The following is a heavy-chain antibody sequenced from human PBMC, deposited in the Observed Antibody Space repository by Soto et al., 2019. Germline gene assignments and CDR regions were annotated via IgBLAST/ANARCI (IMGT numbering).Heavy chain of an antibody. D-gene: IGHD3-10*01. CDR1: GFTFNNYA. CDR3: AKLGSSAWSPHYYFDY. J-gene: IGHJ4*02. Sequence: EVQLLESGGGLVQPGGSLRISCAASGFTFNNYAMGWVRQAPGKGLEWVSAITGSGGDTYYLESVKGRFTISRDNSKNTLFLQMNSLRAEDTAIYYCAKLGSSAWSPHYYFDYWGQGTLVTVSS. CDR2: ITGSGGDT. V-gene: IGHV3-23*01.